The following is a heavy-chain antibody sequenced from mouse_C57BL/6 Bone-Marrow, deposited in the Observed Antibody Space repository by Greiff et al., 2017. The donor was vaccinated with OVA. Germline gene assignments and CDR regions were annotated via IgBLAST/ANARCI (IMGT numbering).Heavy chain of an antibody. CDR1: GFTFSDAW. CDR2: IRNKANNHAT. D-gene: IGHD1-1*01. Sequence: EVKVEESGGGLVQPGGSMKLSCAASGFTFSDAWMDWVRQSPEKGLEWVAEIRNKANNHATYYAESVKGRFTISRDDSKSSVYLQMNSLRAEDTGIYYCTRWNYYGSSYRYFDVWGTGTTVTVSS. V-gene: IGHV6-6*01. J-gene: IGHJ1*03. CDR3: TRWNYYGSSYRYFDV.